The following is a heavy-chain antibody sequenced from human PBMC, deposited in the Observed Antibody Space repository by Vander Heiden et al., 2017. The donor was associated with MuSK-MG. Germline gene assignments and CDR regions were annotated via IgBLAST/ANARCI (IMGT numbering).Heavy chain of an antibody. D-gene: IGHD7-27*01. CDR2: IYYSGNT. V-gene: IGHV4-59*01. CDR1: GGSISSYY. Sequence: QVQLQSSGPGLVTPSDTPFPTCTVSGGSISSYYWTWFRQPPGKGLEWIGYIYYSGNTNYNPSLKSRVTISVDTSENQFSLKLNSVTAADTAVYYCARQPPNWGKGYYFDYWGQGTLVTVSS. J-gene: IGHJ4*02. CDR3: ARQPPNWGKGYYFDY.